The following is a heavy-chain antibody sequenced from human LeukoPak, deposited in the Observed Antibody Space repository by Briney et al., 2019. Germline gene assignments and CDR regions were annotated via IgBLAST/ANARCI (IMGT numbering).Heavy chain of an antibody. J-gene: IGHJ4*02. Sequence: GRSRRLSCAASGFTFSSYAMHWVRQAPGKGLEWVAVISYDGSNKYYADSVKGRFTISRDNSKNTLYLQMNSLRAEDTAVYYCARDKRWDYYDSSGYFDYWGQGTLVTVSS. CDR1: GFTFSSYA. CDR2: ISYDGSNK. V-gene: IGHV3-30-3*01. CDR3: ARDKRWDYYDSSGYFDY. D-gene: IGHD3-22*01.